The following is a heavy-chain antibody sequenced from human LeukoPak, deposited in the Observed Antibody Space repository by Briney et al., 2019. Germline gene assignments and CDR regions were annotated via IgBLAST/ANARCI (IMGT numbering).Heavy chain of an antibody. J-gene: IGHJ4*02. V-gene: IGHV3-23*01. CDR3: AKMLYIVATRVLTRDY. Sequence: PGGSLRLSCAASGFTFSSYAMSWVRQAPGKGLEWVSAISGSGGSTYYADSVKGRFTISRDNSKNTLYLQMNSLRAEDTAVYYCAKMLYIVATRVLTRDYWGQGTLVTVSS. CDR1: GFTFSSYA. CDR2: ISGSGGST. D-gene: IGHD5-12*01.